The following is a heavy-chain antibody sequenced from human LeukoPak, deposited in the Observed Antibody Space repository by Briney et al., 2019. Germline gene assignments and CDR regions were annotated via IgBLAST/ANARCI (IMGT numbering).Heavy chain of an antibody. V-gene: IGHV3-21*01. Sequence: GGSLRLSCAASGFTFNSYSMNWVRQAPGKGLEWVSSISSSSSYIYYADSVKGRFTISRDNAKNSLYLQMNSLRAEDTAVYYCARDGASRQKYCSGGSCPYAFDIWGQGTMVTVSS. CDR1: GFTFNSYS. D-gene: IGHD2-15*01. CDR2: ISSSSSYI. J-gene: IGHJ3*02. CDR3: ARDGASRQKYCSGGSCPYAFDI.